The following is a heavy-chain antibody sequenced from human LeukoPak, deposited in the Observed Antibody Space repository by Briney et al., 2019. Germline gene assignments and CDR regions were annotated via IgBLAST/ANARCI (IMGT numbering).Heavy chain of an antibody. CDR1: GFTFSNYG. Sequence: GRSLRLSCAASGFTFSNYGMHGVRQAPGRGLEWVALIWYDGSNKYYADSVKGRFTISRDNSNNALYLQMNSLRAEDTAVYYCGRIPLGGQTVDYWGQGTVVTVSS. V-gene: IGHV3-33*01. J-gene: IGHJ4*02. CDR2: IWYDGSNK. CDR3: GRIPLGGQTVDY. D-gene: IGHD3-16*01.